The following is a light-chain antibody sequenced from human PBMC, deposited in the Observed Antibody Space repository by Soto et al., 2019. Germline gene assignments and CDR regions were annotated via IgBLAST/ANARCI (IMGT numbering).Light chain of an antibody. CDR3: QQRSNWPPIT. V-gene: IGKV3-11*01. J-gene: IGKJ5*01. CDR1: QSVSTS. Sequence: EIVLTQSPATLSLSPGERATLSCRASQSVSTSLAWYQQKPDQAPRLLIYDVSNRATGIPARFSGSGSGTDLTLTISSLEPEDFAVDYCQQRSNWPPITFGQGTRLEIK. CDR2: DVS.